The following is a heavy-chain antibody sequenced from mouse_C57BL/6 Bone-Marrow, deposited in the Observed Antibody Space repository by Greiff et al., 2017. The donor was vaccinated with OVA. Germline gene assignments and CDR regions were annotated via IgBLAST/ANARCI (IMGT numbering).Heavy chain of an antibody. J-gene: IGHJ1*03. D-gene: IGHD2-3*01. CDR3: ARYAYYVPYWYFDV. Sequence: EVQLQQSGPELVKPGASVKISCKASGYTFTDYYMNWVKQSHGKSLEWIGDINPNNGGTSYNQKFKGKATLTVDKASSTAYMEHRSLTSEDAAVYYCARYAYYVPYWYFDVWGTGTTVTVSS. CDR1: GYTFTDYY. V-gene: IGHV1-26*01. CDR2: INPNNGGT.